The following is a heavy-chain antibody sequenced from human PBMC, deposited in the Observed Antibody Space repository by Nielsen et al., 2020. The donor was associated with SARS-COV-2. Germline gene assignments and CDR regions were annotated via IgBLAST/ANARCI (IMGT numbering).Heavy chain of an antibody. CDR3: ARERSPRRYDRIPRHYYYYMDV. J-gene: IGHJ6*03. V-gene: IGHV4-34*01. Sequence: WIRQPPGKGLEWIGEINHGGSTNYNPSLKSRVTISVDTSKNQFSLRLSSVTAADTAVYYCARERSPRRYDRIPRHYYYYMDVWGKGTTVTVSS. D-gene: IGHD3-22*01. CDR2: INHGGST.